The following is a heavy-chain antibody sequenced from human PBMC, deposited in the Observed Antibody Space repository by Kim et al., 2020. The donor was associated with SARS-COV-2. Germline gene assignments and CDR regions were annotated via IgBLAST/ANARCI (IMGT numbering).Heavy chain of an antibody. CDR1: GFTFSSYA. J-gene: IGHJ2*01. CDR3: AKDRRPARRRIIAVAAYWYFDL. D-gene: IGHD6-19*01. CDR2: ISGSGGST. Sequence: GGSLRLSWAASGFTFSSYAMSWVRQAPGKGLEWVSAISGSGGSTYYADSVKGRFTISRDNSKNTLYLQMNSLRAEDTAVYYCAKDRRPARRRIIAVAAYWYFDLWGRGTLVTVSS. V-gene: IGHV3-23*01.